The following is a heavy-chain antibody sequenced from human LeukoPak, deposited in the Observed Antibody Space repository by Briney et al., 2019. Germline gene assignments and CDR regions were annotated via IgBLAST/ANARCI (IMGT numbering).Heavy chain of an antibody. D-gene: IGHD4-17*01. V-gene: IGHV4-59*01. CDR2: VSYTGDA. CDR3: ARGGYGDYLDY. Sequence: SETLSLTCTVPGVAISSYYWSWIRQPPGKGLEWIGYVSYTGDASQNPSLRGRVTMSVDTSNNQVSLELSSVTAADTAVYYCARGGYGDYLDYWGQGTLVTVSS. CDR1: GVAISSYY. J-gene: IGHJ4*02.